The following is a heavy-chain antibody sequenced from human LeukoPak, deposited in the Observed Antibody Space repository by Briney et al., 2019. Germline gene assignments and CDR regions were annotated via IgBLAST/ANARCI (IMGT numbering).Heavy chain of an antibody. CDR2: IYTSGST. CDR3: ARGSLLTAYSGGFDY. J-gene: IGHJ4*02. CDR1: GGSISSYY. V-gene: IGHV4-4*07. D-gene: IGHD3-9*01. Sequence: PSETLSLTCTVSGGSISSYYWSWIRQPAGKGLEWIGRIYTSGSTNYNPSLKSRVTMSVDTSKNQFSLKLSSVTAADTAVYYCARGSLLTAYSGGFDYWSQGTLVTVSS.